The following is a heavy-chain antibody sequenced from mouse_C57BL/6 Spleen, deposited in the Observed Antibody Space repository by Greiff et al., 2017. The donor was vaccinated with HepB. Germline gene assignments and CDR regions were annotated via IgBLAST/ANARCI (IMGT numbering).Heavy chain of an antibody. CDR3: ARQLGRGGFAY. V-gene: IGHV5-17*01. CDR1: GFTFSDYG. Sequence: EVRLVESGGGLVKPGGSLKLSCAASGFTFSDYGMHWVRQAPEKGLEWVAYISSGSSTIYYADTVKGRFTISRDNAKNTLFLQMTSLRSEDTAMYYCARQLGRGGFAYWGQGTLVTVSA. CDR2: ISSGSSTI. J-gene: IGHJ3*01. D-gene: IGHD4-1*02.